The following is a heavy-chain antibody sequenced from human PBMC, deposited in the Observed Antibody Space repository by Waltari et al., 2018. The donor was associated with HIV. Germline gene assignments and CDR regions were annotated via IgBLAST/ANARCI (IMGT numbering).Heavy chain of an antibody. V-gene: IGHV3-30*02. Sequence: QVHLVESGGGVVQPGGSLKLSCAASGFTFSNSLMPWVRQAPGKGLEWVTFIYYDGNNKNYADSVKGRFTISRDNSKKTLYLQMNSLRHEDTAVYYCARGGLAISPAGTRLYTGMDVWGQGTTVTVSS. CDR1: GFTFSNSL. J-gene: IGHJ6*02. CDR3: ARGGLAISPAGTRLYTGMDV. D-gene: IGHD6-13*01. CDR2: IYYDGNNK.